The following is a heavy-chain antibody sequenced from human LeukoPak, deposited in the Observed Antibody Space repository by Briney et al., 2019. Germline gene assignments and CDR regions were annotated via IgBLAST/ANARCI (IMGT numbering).Heavy chain of an antibody. Sequence: SLKVSCKASGGTFSSYTFSWVRQAPGQGLEWMGGIIPIFGTANYAQKFQGRVTITADKSTSTAYMELSSLRSEDTAVYYCARVGRVRGVIYYWGQGTLVTVSS. CDR2: IIPIFGTA. D-gene: IGHD3-10*01. V-gene: IGHV1-69*06. J-gene: IGHJ4*02. CDR1: GGTFSSYT. CDR3: ARVGRVRGVIYY.